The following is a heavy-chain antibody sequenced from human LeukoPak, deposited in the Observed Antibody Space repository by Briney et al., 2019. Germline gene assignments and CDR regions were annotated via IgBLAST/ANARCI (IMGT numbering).Heavy chain of an antibody. CDR1: GFTVSSNY. CDR2: IYSGGST. CDR3: ARDKSVGYGSSWRPFDY. J-gene: IGHJ4*01. D-gene: IGHD6-13*01. Sequence: GGSLRLSCAASGFTVSSNYMSWVRQAPGKGLEWVSVIYSGGSTYYADSVKGRFTISRDNSKSTLYLQMNSVRAEDTAVYYCARDKSVGYGSSWRPFDYWGQEPWSPSPQ. V-gene: IGHV3-66*01.